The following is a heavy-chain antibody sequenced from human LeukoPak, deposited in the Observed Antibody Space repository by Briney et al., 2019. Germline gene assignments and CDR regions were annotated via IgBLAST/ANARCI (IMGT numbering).Heavy chain of an antibody. J-gene: IGHJ4*02. D-gene: IGHD2-2*01. CDR1: GDSVSSNSAA. CDR3: ATHGDDIVVVPAAIDY. Sequence: SQTLSLTCAISGDSVSSNSAAWNWIRQSPSRGLEWLARTYYRSTWYNVYAVSVKSRITINPDTSKNQLSLQLNSVSPEDTAVYYCATHGDDIVVVPAAIDYWGQGTLVTVSS. V-gene: IGHV6-1*01. CDR2: TYYRSTWYN.